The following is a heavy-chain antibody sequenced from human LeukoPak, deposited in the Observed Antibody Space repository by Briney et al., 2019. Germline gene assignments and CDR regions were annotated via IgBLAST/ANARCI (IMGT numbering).Heavy chain of an antibody. V-gene: IGHV3-13*01. CDR1: GFTFSSYD. CDR2: IGTAGDT. Sequence: GGSLRLSCAASGFTFSSYDMHWVRQATGKGLEWVSAIGTAGDTYYPGSVKGRFTISRENAKNSLYLQMNSLRAGDTAVYYCAREVYPRGSDYWGQGTLVTVSS. CDR3: AREVYPRGSDY. J-gene: IGHJ4*02. D-gene: IGHD5/OR15-5a*01.